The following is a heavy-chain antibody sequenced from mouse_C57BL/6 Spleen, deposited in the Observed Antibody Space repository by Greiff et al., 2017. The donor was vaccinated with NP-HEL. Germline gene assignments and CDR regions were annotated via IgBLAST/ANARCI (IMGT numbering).Heavy chain of an antibody. J-gene: IGHJ4*01. Sequence: VQLQESGAELVRPGASVTLSCKASGYTFTDYEMHWVKQTPVHGLEWIGAIDPETGGTAYNEKFKGKAILTADKSSSTACMELRSLTSEDSAVYYCARGAEGYYAMDYWGQGTTVTVSS. CDR2: IDPETGGT. CDR1: GYTFTDYE. CDR3: ARGAEGYYAMDY. V-gene: IGHV1-15*01.